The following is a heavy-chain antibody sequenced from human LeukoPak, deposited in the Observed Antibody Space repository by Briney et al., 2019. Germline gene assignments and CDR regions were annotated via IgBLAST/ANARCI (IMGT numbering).Heavy chain of an antibody. J-gene: IGHJ4*02. V-gene: IGHV3-23*01. Sequence: PGGSLRLSCAASGFTFSSYAMSWVRQAPGKGLEWVSAISGSGGSTYYADPVKGRFTISRDNSKNTLYLQMNSLRAEDTAVYYCAKILDDFWSGYSYDLYFDYWGQGTLVTVSS. D-gene: IGHD3-3*01. CDR1: GFTFSSYA. CDR2: ISGSGGST. CDR3: AKILDDFWSGYSYDLYFDY.